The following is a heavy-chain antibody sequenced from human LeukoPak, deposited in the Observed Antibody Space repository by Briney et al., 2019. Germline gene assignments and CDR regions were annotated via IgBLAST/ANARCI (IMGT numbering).Heavy chain of an antibody. D-gene: IGHD4-11*01. CDR2: INDSGST. CDR3: ARGGLNSNYFDS. CDR1: GGSFSGYY. Sequence: SETPSLTCAVYGGSFSGYYWSWIRQPPGKGLEWIGEINDSGSTKYIPSLKSRVTISVDTSKKQFSLKVNSVTAADTVVYYCARGGLNSNYFDSWGQGTLVTVSS. V-gene: IGHV4-34*01. J-gene: IGHJ4*02.